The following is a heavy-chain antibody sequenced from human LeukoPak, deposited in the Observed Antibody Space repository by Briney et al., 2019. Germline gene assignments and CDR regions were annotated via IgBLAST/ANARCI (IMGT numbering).Heavy chain of an antibody. Sequence: GGSLRLSCAASGFTFSNYAMHWVRQAPGKGLEYVSAISSNGGRTYYANSVKGRFTISRDNSKNTLYLQMNSLRAEDTAVYYCTRTYNIRYFDTWGQGTLVTVSS. CDR1: GFTFSNYA. V-gene: IGHV3-64*01. J-gene: IGHJ4*02. CDR2: ISSNGGRT. CDR3: TRTYNIRYFDT. D-gene: IGHD3-9*01.